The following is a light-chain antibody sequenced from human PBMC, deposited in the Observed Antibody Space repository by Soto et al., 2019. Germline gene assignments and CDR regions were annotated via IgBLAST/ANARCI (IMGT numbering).Light chain of an antibody. J-gene: IGKJ1*01. V-gene: IGKV3-20*01. CDR3: QQYGSSPPWT. CDR2: GAS. Sequence: EIVLTQSPGTLSLSPGERATLSCRASQSVSSSYLAWYQQKPGQAPRLLIYGASSRATGIPDRFSGSGSGKEFTLTISRLEPEDSAVYYCQQYGSSPPWTFGQGTKVEIK. CDR1: QSVSSSY.